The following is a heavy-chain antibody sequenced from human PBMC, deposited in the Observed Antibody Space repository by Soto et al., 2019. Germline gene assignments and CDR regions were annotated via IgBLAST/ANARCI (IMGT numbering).Heavy chain of an antibody. CDR3: AGHRPMGVTRYYYYYYGMDV. D-gene: IGHD1-26*01. CDR2: INHTGGT. V-gene: IGHV4-34*01. Sequence: SETLSLTCAVYGGSVNGYYWNWIRQPPGKGLEWIGEINHTGGTHYNPSLKSRVTISVDTSKNQFSLKLSSVTAADTAVYYCAGHRPMGVTRYYYYYYGMDVWGQGTTVT. J-gene: IGHJ6*02. CDR1: GGSVNGYY.